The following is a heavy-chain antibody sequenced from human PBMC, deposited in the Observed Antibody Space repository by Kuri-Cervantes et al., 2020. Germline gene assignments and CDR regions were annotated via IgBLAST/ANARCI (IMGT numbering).Heavy chain of an antibody. CDR3: ARVVGGLVAGHYSHYYIDV. V-gene: IGHV4-34*11. J-gene: IGHJ6*03. D-gene: IGHD6-19*01. Sequence: SQTLSLTCAVYGGSFSGYYWSWIRQPPGKGLEWIGYIYYSGSTNYNPSLKSRVTISVDKSKNQFSLKLSSVTAADTAVYYCARVVGGLVAGHYSHYYIDVWGKGTTVTVSS. CDR2: IYYSGST. CDR1: GGSFSGYY.